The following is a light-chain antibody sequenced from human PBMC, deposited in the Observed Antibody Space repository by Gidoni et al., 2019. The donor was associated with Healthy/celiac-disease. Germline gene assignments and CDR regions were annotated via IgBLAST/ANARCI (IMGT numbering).Light chain of an antibody. CDR1: QSISSW. CDR3: QQYNSYSWT. V-gene: IGKV1-5*03. J-gene: IGKJ1*01. Sequence: DIPMTSPPSPLSASVGDRVTITCRASQSISSWLAWYQQKPGKAPKLLIYKASSLESGVPSRFSGSGSGTEFTLTISSLKPDDFATYYCQQYNSYSWTFXXXTKVEIK. CDR2: KAS.